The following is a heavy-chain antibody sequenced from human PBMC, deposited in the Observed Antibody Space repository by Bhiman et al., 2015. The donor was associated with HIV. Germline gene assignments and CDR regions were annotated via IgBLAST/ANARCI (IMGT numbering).Heavy chain of an antibody. J-gene: IGHJ4*01. CDR2: ISYDGSNK. CDR3: AREMGGSGSHAYGYYFDY. V-gene: IGHV3-30-3*01. Sequence: QVQLVESGGGVVQPGRSLRLSCAASGFTFSSYAMHWVRQAPGKGLEWVAVISYDGSNKYYADSVKGRFTISRDNSKNTVYLQMNSLRAEDTAVHYCAREMGGSGSHAYGYYFDYWG. CDR1: GFTFSSYA. D-gene: IGHD1-26*01.